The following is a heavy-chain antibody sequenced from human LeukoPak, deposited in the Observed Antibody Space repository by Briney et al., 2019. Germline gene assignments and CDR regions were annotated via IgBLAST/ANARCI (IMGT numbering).Heavy chain of an antibody. CDR1: GFTFSSYG. CDR3: AGDYSSSLAFDY. CDR2: ISYDGSNK. V-gene: IGHV3-30*03. Sequence: GGSLRLSCAASGFTFSSYGMHWVRQAPGKGPEWVAVISYDGSNKYYADSVKGRFTISRDNSKNTLYLQMNSLRAEDTAVYYCAGDYSSSLAFDYWGQGTLVTVSS. D-gene: IGHD6-6*01. J-gene: IGHJ4*02.